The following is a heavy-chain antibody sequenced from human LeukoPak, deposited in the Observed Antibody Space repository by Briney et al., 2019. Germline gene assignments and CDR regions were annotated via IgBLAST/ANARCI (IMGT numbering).Heavy chain of an antibody. J-gene: IGHJ4*02. D-gene: IGHD6-13*01. Sequence: PSETLSLTCTVSGASVSSGSYYWSWIRQSPGKGLEWIGFMSYNVHTDYNPSLKSRVTLSADTSNNQFSLRLNSVTAADRAVYFCATVAVAGTGPDNWGQGTLVTVSS. CDR2: MSYNVHT. V-gene: IGHV4-61*01. CDR3: ATVAVAGTGPDN. CDR1: GASVSSGSYY.